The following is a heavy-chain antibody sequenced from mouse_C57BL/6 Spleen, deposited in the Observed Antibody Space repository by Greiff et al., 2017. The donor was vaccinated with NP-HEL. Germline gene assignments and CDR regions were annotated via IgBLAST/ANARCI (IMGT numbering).Heavy chain of an antibody. CDR3: ARSPYSNGYFDV. Sequence: QVQLQQSGPELVKPGASVKISCKASGYAFSSSWMNWVKQRPGKGLEWIGRIYPGDGDTNYNGKFKGKATLTADKSSSTAYMQLSSLTSEDSAVYFCARSPYSNGYFDVWGTGTTVTVSS. V-gene: IGHV1-82*01. CDR2: IYPGDGDT. D-gene: IGHD2-5*01. J-gene: IGHJ1*03. CDR1: GYAFSSSW.